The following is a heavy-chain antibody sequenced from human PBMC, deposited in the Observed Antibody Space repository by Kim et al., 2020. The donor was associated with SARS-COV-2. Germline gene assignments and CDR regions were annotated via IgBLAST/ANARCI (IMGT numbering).Heavy chain of an antibody. Sequence: GGSLRLSCAASGFTFSSYEMNWVRQAPGKGLEWVSYISSSGNTLYYADSVKGRFTISRDNAKNSLYLQMNSLRAEDTAVYYCAREWSGSFPSTWGQGTLVTVSS. V-gene: IGHV3-48*03. CDR2: ISSSGNTL. CDR1: GFTFSSYE. J-gene: IGHJ5*02. CDR3: AREWSGSFPST. D-gene: IGHD1-26*01.